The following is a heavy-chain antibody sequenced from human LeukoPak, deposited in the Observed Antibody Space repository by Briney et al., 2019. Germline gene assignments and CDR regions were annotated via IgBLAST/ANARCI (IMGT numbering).Heavy chain of an antibody. D-gene: IGHD5-18*01. V-gene: IGHV3-21*01. CDR2: ISSSRSSI. CDR1: GFTFSSYR. J-gene: IGHJ4*02. Sequence: GGSLRLSCAASGFTFSSYRMNWVRQAPGKGLEWVSCISSSRSSIYYADSVKGRFTISRDNAKNSLYLQMNSLRAEDTAVYYCARASGDIVETATMGSYWGQGTLVTVSS. CDR3: ARASGDIVETATMGSY.